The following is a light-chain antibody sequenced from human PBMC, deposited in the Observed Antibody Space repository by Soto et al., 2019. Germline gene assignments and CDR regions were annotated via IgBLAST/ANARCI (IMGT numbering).Light chain of an antibody. J-gene: IGKJ1*01. Sequence: ETVLTQSPGTLYLSPGEGASLSCRASQSVNNNHLAWYQQRPGQAPRLLIYGTYIRATGIPDRFSGSGSGTDFTLSISRLEPADFAVYFCPQYGLLSWTFGQGTNIEIK. CDR2: GTY. V-gene: IGKV3-20*01. CDR3: PQYGLLSWT. CDR1: QSVNNNH.